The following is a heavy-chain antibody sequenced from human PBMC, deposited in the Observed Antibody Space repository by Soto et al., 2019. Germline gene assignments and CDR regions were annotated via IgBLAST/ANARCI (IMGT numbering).Heavy chain of an antibody. CDR2: IYSGGST. V-gene: IGHV3-66*01. D-gene: IGHD3-16*01. CDR3: ARDPWAADY. CDR1: GFTVSTKY. J-gene: IGHJ4*02. Sequence: EVQLVESGGGVVQPGGSLRLSCAASGFTVSTKYMSWVRQAPGKGLEWVSVIYSGGSTFYADSVRGRFTISRDNSKNTVHLQMNSLRAEDTAVYYCARDPWAADYWGQGTLVTVSS.